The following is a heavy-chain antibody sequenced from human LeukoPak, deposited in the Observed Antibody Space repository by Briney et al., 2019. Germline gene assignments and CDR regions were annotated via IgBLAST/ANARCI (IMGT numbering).Heavy chain of an antibody. D-gene: IGHD3-16*02. J-gene: IGHJ3*02. Sequence: GGSLRLSCAASGFTFSNYAMSWVRQAPGKGLEWVSAISSSGSTYYADSVKGRFTISRDNSKNTLYLQMNSLRAEDTAVYYCALNGREVPSGAFDIWGQGTMVTVSS. V-gene: IGHV3-23*01. CDR1: GFTFSNYA. CDR2: ISSSGST. CDR3: ALNGREVPSGAFDI.